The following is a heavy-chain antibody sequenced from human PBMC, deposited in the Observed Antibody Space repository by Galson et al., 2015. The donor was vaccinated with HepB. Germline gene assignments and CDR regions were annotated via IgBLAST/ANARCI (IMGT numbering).Heavy chain of an antibody. J-gene: IGHJ4*02. D-gene: IGHD6-6*01. CDR1: GFTFDDYA. Sequence: LRLSCAASGFTFDDYAMHWVRQAPGKGLEWVSGISWNSGSIGYADSVKGRFTISRDNAKNSLYLQMNSLRAEDTALYYCAKDSSSSSGFDYWGQGTLVTVSS. V-gene: IGHV3-9*01. CDR2: ISWNSGSI. CDR3: AKDSSSSSGFDY.